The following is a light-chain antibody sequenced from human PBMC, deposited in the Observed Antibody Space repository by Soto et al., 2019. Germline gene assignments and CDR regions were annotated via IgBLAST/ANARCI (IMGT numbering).Light chain of an antibody. CDR2: GAS. CDR1: QSVGDS. Sequence: EIVLTQSAAALSLSPGERATLSCRASQSVGDSLTWYQHKPGQAPRLLIYGASSRATGIPDRFSGSGSATDFTLTISRLEPEDFAVYYCQQYGSSPWTFGQGTKVDIK. CDR3: QQYGSSPWT. J-gene: IGKJ1*01. V-gene: IGKV3-20*01.